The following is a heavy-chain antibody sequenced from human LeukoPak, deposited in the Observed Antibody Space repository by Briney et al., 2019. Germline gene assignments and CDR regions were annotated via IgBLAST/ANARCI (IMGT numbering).Heavy chain of an antibody. V-gene: IGHV1-18*04. Sequence: ASEKVSCKASGYTFTSYGISWVRQAPGQGLEWMGWISAYNGNTNYAQKLQGRVTMTTDTSTSTAYMELRSLRSDDTAVYYCARGGITMVRGVVTLNWFDPWGQGTLVTVSS. J-gene: IGHJ5*02. D-gene: IGHD3-10*01. CDR3: ARGGITMVRGVVTLNWFDP. CDR2: ISAYNGNT. CDR1: GYTFTSYG.